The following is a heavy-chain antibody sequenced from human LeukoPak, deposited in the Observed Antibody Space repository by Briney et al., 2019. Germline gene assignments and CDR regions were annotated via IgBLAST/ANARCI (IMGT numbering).Heavy chain of an antibody. CDR3: ARLVGPSDS. J-gene: IGHJ4*02. CDR1: GFTFSTYA. D-gene: IGHD1-26*01. CDR2: ITIGGDGT. V-gene: IGHV3-23*01. Sequence: GGSLRLSCAASGFTFSTYALTWVRQAPGKGLEWVSSITIGGDGTYFADSVKGRFTISRDNSKNTLYLQMNSLRAEDTAVYYCARLVGPSDSWGQGTLVTVSS.